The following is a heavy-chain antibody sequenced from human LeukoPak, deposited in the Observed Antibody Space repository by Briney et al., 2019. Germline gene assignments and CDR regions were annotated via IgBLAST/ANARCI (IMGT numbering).Heavy chain of an antibody. CDR1: GGSFRGYY. CDR2: INNSGST. J-gene: IGHJ3*02. CDR3: ARAPGGYGSGSRAAFDI. Sequence: SETLSLTCAVYGGSFRGYYWSWIPQTPGKGLEWSGEINNSGSTNYNPSLKSRVTISVDTSKKQFSLKLSSVTAADTAVYYCARAPGGYGSGSRAAFDIWGQGTMVTVSS. D-gene: IGHD3-10*01. V-gene: IGHV4-34*01.